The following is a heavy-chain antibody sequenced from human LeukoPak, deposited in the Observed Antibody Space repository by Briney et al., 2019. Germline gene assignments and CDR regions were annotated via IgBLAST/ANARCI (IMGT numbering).Heavy chain of an antibody. CDR3: ARDPYSSTWSYGMDV. J-gene: IGHJ6*02. D-gene: IGHD6-6*01. Sequence: GGSLRLSCAASGFSFSTYWMSWVRQAPGKGLEWVANIKQDGSEEVYVDSVRGRFTISRDNAKNLLFLQMNTLRAEDTAVYYCARDPYSSTWSYGMDVWGQGTMVTVSS. CDR1: GFSFSTYW. V-gene: IGHV3-7*05. CDR2: IKQDGSEE.